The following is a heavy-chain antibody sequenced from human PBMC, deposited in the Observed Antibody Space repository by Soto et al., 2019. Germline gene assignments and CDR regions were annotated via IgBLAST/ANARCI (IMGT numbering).Heavy chain of an antibody. CDR3: ARHRIAATGLDY. Sequence: HGESLKISCKGSGYSFTNYWITWVRQMPGKGLECMGRIDPSDSYTNYSPSFQGHVTISADKSISTAYLQWSSLKVSDTAMYYCARHRIAATGLDYWGQGTLVTVSS. CDR2: IDPSDSYT. J-gene: IGHJ4*02. CDR1: GYSFTNYW. D-gene: IGHD6-13*01. V-gene: IGHV5-10-1*01.